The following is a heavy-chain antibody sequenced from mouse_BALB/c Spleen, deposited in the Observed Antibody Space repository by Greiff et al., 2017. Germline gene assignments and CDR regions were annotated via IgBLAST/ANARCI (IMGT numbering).Heavy chain of an antibody. CDR2: IFPGTGTT. CDR1: GYTFTSYW. D-gene: IGHD1-1*01. V-gene: IGHV1S132*01. Sequence: QVQLQQSGAELVKPGASVKLSCKTSGYTFTSYWIQWVKQRPGQGLGWIGEIFPGTGTTYYNEKFKGKATLTIDTSSSTAYMQLSSLTSEDSAVYFCARRGSSHWYFDVWGAGTTVTVSS. J-gene: IGHJ1*01. CDR3: ARRGSSHWYFDV.